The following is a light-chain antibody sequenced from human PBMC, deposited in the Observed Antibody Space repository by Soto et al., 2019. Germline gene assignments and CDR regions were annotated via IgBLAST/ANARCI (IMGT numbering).Light chain of an antibody. Sequence: EIVLTQSPATLSSFPGDRVTVSCRASQYINTRLAWYQHRPGQAPRLLIYQTSIRAAGIPARFSASGTGTDFTLTISDVQPEDFVVYYCHQRQSWPRTFGQGTKVDIK. CDR1: QYINTR. V-gene: IGKV3-11*01. CDR2: QTS. J-gene: IGKJ1*01. CDR3: HQRQSWPRT.